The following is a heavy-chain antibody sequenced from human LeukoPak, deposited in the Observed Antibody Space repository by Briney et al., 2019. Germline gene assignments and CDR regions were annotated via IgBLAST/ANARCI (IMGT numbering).Heavy chain of an antibody. CDR1: GFTFSSYA. V-gene: IGHV3-30*04. CDR3: ARDQGRFGELLPYYFDY. J-gene: IGHJ4*02. CDR2: ISYDGSNK. Sequence: GGSLRVSCAASGFTFSSYAMHWVRQAPGKGLEWVAVISYDGSNKYYADSVKGRFTISRDNSKNTLYLQMNSLRAEDTAVYYCARDQGRFGELLPYYFDYWGQGTLVTVSS. D-gene: IGHD3-10*01.